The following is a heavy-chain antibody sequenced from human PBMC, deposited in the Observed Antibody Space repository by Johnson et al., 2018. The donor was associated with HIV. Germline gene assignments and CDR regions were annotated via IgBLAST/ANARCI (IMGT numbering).Heavy chain of an antibody. D-gene: IGHD6-19*01. Sequence: VQLVESGGGLVQPGGSLRLSCAASGFNFDDYGMSWVRQDPGKGLEWVSGINWNGGSTGYGDSVRGRFTISRDNAKNSLYLQMNSLRAEDTAFYYCAREGPGYSSGWYAFDLWGQGKMVTVSS. CDR1: GFNFDDYG. J-gene: IGHJ3*01. V-gene: IGHV3-20*04. CDR3: AREGPGYSSGWYAFDL. CDR2: INWNGGST.